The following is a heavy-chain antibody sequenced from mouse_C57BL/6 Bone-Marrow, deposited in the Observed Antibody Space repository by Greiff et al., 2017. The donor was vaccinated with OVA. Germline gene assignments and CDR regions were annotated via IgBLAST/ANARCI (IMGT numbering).Heavy chain of an antibody. D-gene: IGHD2-4*01. J-gene: IGHJ3*01. CDR3: ARSRDYDAAY. CDR2: IYPRSGNT. CDR1: GYTFTSYG. Sequence: QVQLQQSGAELARPGASVKLSCKASGYTFTSYGISWVKQRTGQGLEWIGEIYPRSGNTYYNDTFQGNAPLTPDKSSSTAFMEHRSLTSEDSAGYFCARSRDYDAAYWGQGTLVTVSA. V-gene: IGHV1-81*01.